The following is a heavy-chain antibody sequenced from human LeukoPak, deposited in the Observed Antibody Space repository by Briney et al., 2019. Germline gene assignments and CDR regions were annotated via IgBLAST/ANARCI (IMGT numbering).Heavy chain of an antibody. CDR2: IYDRGST. Sequence: SETLSLTCTVSGGSISSYYWSWIRQPPGKGLEWIGNIYDRGSTKYNHSLKSRVTISVDTSKNQFSLRLSSVTAADTAVYYCARGRTFDNWGQGTLVTVSS. CDR1: GGSISSYY. J-gene: IGHJ4*02. V-gene: IGHV4-59*01. CDR3: ARGRTFDN.